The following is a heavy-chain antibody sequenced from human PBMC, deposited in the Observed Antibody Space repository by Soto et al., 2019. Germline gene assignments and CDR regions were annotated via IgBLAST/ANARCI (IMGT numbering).Heavy chain of an antibody. V-gene: IGHV5-10-1*01. CDR2: IDPSDSYT. CDR3: ARLYWDYVYYYGMDV. J-gene: IGHJ6*02. CDR1: GYSFTSYW. Sequence: PGESLKISCKGSGYSFTSYWISWVRQMPGKGLEWMGRIDPSDSYTNYSPSFQGHVTISADKSFSTAYLQWSSLKASDTAMYYCARLYWDYVYYYGMDVWGQGTTVTVSS. D-gene: IGHD4-17*01.